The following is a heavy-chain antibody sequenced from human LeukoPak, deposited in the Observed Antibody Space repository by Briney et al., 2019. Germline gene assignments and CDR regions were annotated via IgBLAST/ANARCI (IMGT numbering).Heavy chain of an antibody. Sequence: ASVKVSCKASGGTFSSYAISWVRQAPGQGLEWMGMIYPRDGSTSYAQKFQGRVTVTRDTSTSTVHMELSGLRSEDTAVYYCARDQEGFDYWGQGTLVTVSS. J-gene: IGHJ4*02. CDR2: IYPRDGST. CDR1: GGTFSSYA. CDR3: ARDQEGFDY. V-gene: IGHV1-46*01.